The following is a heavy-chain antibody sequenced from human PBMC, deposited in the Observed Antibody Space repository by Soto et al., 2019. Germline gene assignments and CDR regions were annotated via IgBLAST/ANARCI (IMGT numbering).Heavy chain of an antibody. D-gene: IGHD1-1*01. CDR2: IYWDDDK. Sequence: SGPTLVNPTQTLTLTCTFSGFSLSTSGVGVGWIRQPPGKALEWLALIYWDDDKRYSPSLKSRLTITKDTSKNQVVLTMTNMDPVDTATFFFAHSWDPVDTTASFDYWGQGTLVTVSS. J-gene: IGHJ4*02. V-gene: IGHV2-5*02. CDR3: AHSWDPVDTTASFDY. CDR1: GFSLSTSGVG.